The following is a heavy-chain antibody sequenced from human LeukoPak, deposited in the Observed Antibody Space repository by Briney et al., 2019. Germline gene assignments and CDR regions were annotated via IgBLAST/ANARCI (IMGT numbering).Heavy chain of an antibody. J-gene: IGHJ4*02. CDR3: ARDLSGSYTVDY. V-gene: IGHV3-30*03. CDR1: GFTFSSYG. Sequence: PGRSLRLSCAASGFTFSSYGMHWVRQAPGKGLEWVAVISYDGSTKYYADSVKGRITISRDNPKNTLYLQLNSLRPEDTAVYHCARDLSGSYTVDYWGQGTLVTVSS. CDR2: ISYDGSTK. D-gene: IGHD1-26*01.